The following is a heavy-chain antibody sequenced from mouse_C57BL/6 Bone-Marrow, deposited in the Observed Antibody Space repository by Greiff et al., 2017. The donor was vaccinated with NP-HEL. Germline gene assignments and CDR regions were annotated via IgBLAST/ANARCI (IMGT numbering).Heavy chain of an antibody. CDR1: GFSLTSYG. J-gene: IGHJ4*01. Sequence: VKLQQSGPGLVQPSQCLSISCTVSGFSLTSYGVHWVRQSPGKGLEWLGLIWSGGSTDYNAAFISRLIISKDKSKIQVFFKMNSLQANDTAIYYCARRRRDDMDYWGQGTSVTVSS. V-gene: IGHV2-2*02. D-gene: IGHD1-2*01. CDR3: ARRRRDDMDY. CDR2: IWSGGST.